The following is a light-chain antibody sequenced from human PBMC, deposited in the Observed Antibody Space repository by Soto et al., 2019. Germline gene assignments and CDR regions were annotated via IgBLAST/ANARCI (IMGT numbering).Light chain of an antibody. J-gene: IGLJ3*02. CDR3: QVWDSSSDHVL. Sequence: SYELTHPPSVSVAPGQTARITCERNNIGSKSVHWYQQRPGQAPVLVVYGDSDRPSGNPERFSGSNSENTDTLTITRVEAGDEADYYCQVWDSSSDHVLFGGGTKLTVL. CDR1: NIGSKS. V-gene: IGLV3-21*02. CDR2: GDS.